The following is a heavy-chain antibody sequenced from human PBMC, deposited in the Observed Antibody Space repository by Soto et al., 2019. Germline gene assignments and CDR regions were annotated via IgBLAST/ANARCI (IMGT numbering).Heavy chain of an antibody. D-gene: IGHD6-19*01. V-gene: IGHV3-23*01. Sequence: EVQLLESGGGLVQPGGSLRLSCAASGFTFSSYAMSWVRQAPGKGLEWVSAISGSGGSTYYADSVKGRYTISRDNSKNRLYMQMNSLRAEDRAVYYCAKGETYRSGWFLVDYWGQGTLVTVSS. CDR3: AKGETYRSGWFLVDY. CDR2: ISGSGGST. CDR1: GFTFSSYA. J-gene: IGHJ4*02.